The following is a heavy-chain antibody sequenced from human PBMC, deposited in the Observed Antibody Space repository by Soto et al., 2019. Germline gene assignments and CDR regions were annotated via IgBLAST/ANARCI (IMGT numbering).Heavy chain of an antibody. Sequence: QVQLQESGPGLVKPSETLSLTCTVSGGSISSYYWSWIRQPAGKGLEWIGRIYTSGSTNYNPSLKSRVTTSVDTSKSQFSLKLRSVTAADTAVYYCAREPLGDLFYYYYGMDVWGQGTTVTVSS. CDR2: IYTSGST. V-gene: IGHV4-4*07. J-gene: IGHJ6*02. CDR1: GGSISSYY. CDR3: AREPLGDLFYYYYGMDV. D-gene: IGHD4-17*01.